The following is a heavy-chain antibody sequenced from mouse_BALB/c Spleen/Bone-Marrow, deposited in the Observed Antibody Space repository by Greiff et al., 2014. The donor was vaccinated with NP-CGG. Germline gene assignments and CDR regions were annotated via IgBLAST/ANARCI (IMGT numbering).Heavy chain of an antibody. CDR2: INPSTGYT. CDR3: ARLGDDGTFDY. J-gene: IGHJ2*01. Sequence: VQLEESGAELAKPGASVKMSCKASGYTFTSYWMHWVKQRPGQGLEWVGYINPSTGYTEYNQKFKDKATLTADKSSSTAYMQLSSLTSEDSAVYYCARLGDDGTFDYWGQGTTLTVSS. D-gene: IGHD2-12*01. V-gene: IGHV1-7*01. CDR1: GYTFTSYW.